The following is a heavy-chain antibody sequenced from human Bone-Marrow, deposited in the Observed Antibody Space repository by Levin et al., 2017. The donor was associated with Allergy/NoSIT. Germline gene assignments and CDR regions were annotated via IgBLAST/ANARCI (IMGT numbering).Heavy chain of an antibody. V-gene: IGHV3-23*01. CDR2: ISAGSGDRT. D-gene: IGHD3-3*01. CDR1: ASTFSSYA. CDR3: ASPGFWSDYRLYITQWFDP. Sequence: GGSLRLSCAASASTFSSYAMSWVRRAPGKGLEWISAISAGSGDRTYYADSVKGRFTISRDNSKNTLYLQMSSLRAEDTAVYYCASPGFWSDYRLYITQWFDPWGQGTLVTVSS. J-gene: IGHJ5*02.